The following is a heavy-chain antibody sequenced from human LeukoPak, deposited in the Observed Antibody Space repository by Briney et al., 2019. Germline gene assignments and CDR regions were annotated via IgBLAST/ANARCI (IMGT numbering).Heavy chain of an antibody. D-gene: IGHD3-10*01. Sequence: SETLSLTCTVSGGSISPYYWSWLRQPPGKGLEWIGYISYSGSTKNNPSLKSRVTISVDTSKNQFSLKLTSVTAADTAVYYCAKEGAESFPDAFDIWGQGTMITVSS. V-gene: IGHV4-59*01. J-gene: IGHJ3*02. CDR3: AKEGAESFPDAFDI. CDR2: ISYSGST. CDR1: GGSISPYY.